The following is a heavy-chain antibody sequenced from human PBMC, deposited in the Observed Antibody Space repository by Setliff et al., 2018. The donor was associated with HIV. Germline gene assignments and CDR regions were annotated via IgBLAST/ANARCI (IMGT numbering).Heavy chain of an antibody. J-gene: IGHJ4*02. CDR1: GFTFSSYS. CDR2: ISSSSSYI. CDR3: ARVGQGSYCSSTSCLDY. V-gene: IGHV3-21*01. D-gene: IGHD2-2*01. Sequence: LRLSCAASGFTFSSYSMNWVRQAPGKGLEWVSSISSSSSYIYYADSVKGRFTISRDNAKNSLYLQMNSLRAEDTAVYYCARVGQGSYCSSTSCLDYWGQGTLVTVSS.